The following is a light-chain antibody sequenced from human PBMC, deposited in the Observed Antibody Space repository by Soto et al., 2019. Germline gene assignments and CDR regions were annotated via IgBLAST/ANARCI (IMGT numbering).Light chain of an antibody. J-gene: IGKJ1*01. CDR2: KAS. V-gene: IGKV1-5*03. CDR1: QSISNW. CDR3: QQYYTCPRT. Sequence: DIQMTQSPSTLSASVGDRVTITCRASQSISNWLAWYQQKPGKAPKLLIFKASTLESGVPSRFSGSGSGTEFTLNISSLQPDDFATYHCQQYYTCPRTFGQGTKVDIK.